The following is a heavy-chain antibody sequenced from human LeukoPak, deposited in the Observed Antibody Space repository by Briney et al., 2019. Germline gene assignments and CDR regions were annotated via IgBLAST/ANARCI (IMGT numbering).Heavy chain of an antibody. CDR2: IYSGGST. Sequence: QAGGSLRLSCAASGFTVSSNYMSWVRQAPGKGLEWVSVIYSGGSTYYADSVKGRFIISRDNSKNTLYLQMNSLRAEDTAVYYCARDRSDYGGNSGDYWGQGTLVTVSS. CDR1: GFTVSSNY. V-gene: IGHV3-66*02. D-gene: IGHD4-23*01. CDR3: ARDRSDYGGNSGDY. J-gene: IGHJ4*02.